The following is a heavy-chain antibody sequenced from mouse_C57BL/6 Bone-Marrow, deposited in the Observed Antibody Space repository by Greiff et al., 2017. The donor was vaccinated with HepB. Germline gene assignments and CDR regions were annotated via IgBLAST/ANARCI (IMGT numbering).Heavy chain of an antibody. V-gene: IGHV1-31*01. Sequence: VQLKESGPELVKPGASVKISCKASGYSFTGYYMHWVKQSHGNILDWIGYIYPYNGVSSYNQKFKGKATWTVDKSSSTAYMVLRSLTYEDAAVYYCARKLRYLYFDFWGTGTTVTVSS. CDR2: IYPYNGVS. CDR3: ARKLRYLYFDF. CDR1: GYSFTGYY. D-gene: IGHD1-1*01. J-gene: IGHJ1*03.